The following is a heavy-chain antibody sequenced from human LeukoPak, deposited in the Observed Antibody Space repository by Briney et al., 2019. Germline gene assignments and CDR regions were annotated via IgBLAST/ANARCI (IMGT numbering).Heavy chain of an antibody. Sequence: NSSETLSLTCTVSGGSISPYYWSWIRQPPGKGLEWIGYIYYSGTTNYNPSLKSRVTMSVDTSNNHLSLRLTSVTAADTALYYCARHSYNYYGLDVWGQGTTITVSS. V-gene: IGHV4-59*08. CDR1: GGSISPYY. CDR2: IYYSGTT. CDR3: ARHSYNYYGLDV. J-gene: IGHJ6*02.